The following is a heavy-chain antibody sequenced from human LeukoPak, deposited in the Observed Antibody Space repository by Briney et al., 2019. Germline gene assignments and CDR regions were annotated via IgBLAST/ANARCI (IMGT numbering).Heavy chain of an antibody. J-gene: IGHJ5*02. CDR3: TKSDWFEP. Sequence: GGSLRLSCVASGFTFSSYWMHWVRQGPGMGLVWVSRIKNDGSSTSYADSVKGRLTISRDNAKNTLYLQMNSLRAEDTAVYYCTKSDWFEPWGQGTLVTVSS. V-gene: IGHV3-74*01. CDR2: IKNDGSST. CDR1: GFTFSSYW.